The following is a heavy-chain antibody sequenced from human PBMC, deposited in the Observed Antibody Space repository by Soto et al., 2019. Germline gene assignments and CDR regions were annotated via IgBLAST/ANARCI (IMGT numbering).Heavy chain of an antibody. J-gene: IGHJ4*02. V-gene: IGHV1-69*06. D-gene: IGHD1-1*01. CDR1: GAGDTFSNYG. CDR2: TIPAFGTA. Sequence: QVHLVQSGAEVKSPWSAVKVSCKVSGAGDTFSNYGLNWMRQAPGQGLELMGGTIPAFGTANYAQKFQGRVTRTADTSTTTAYMELSSLRSDDTAVYYCWRHDKTALPPLDSWGQGTLVSVSS. CDR3: WRHDKTALPPLDS.